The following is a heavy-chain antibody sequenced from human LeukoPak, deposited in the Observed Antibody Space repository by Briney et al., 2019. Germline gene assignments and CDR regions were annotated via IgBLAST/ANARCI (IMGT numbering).Heavy chain of an antibody. CDR3: ARDKQWLVLDHYYFDY. V-gene: IGHV1-69*04. Sequence: ASVKVSCKASGGTFSSYAISWVRQAPGQGLEWMGRIIPILGIANYAQKFQGRVTITADKSTSTAYMELSSLRSEDTAVYYCARDKQWLVLDHYYFDYWGQGTLVTVSS. D-gene: IGHD6-19*01. CDR1: GGTFSSYA. CDR2: IIPILGIA. J-gene: IGHJ4*02.